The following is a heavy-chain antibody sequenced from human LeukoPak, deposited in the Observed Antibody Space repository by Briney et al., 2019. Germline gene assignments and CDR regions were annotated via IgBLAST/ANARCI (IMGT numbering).Heavy chain of an antibody. D-gene: IGHD1-26*01. CDR2: ISAYNGNT. CDR3: ASEASTTPYLRYSGTPGAFDI. Sequence: ASVKVSCKASGYTFTSYGISWVRQAPGQGLEWMGWISAYNGNTNYAQKLQGRVTMTTDTSTSTAYMELRSLRSDDTAVYYCASEASTTPYLRYSGTPGAFDIWGQGTMVTVSS. CDR1: GYTFTSYG. J-gene: IGHJ3*02. V-gene: IGHV1-18*01.